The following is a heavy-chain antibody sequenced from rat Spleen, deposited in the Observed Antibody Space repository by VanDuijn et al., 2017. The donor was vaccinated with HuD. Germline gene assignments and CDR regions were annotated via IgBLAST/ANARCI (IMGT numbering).Heavy chain of an antibody. Sequence: QVQLKESGPGLVQPSETLSLTCTVPGFSLTSYSVSWVRQPSGKGPEWMGRMWYDGDTAYNSVFKSRLSITRDTSKNQVFLKMNSLQTDDTGTYYCTRDGYSSYGIMDAWGQGASVTVSS. D-gene: IGHD1-2*01. CDR2: MWYDGDT. V-gene: IGHV2-63*01. CDR1: GFSLTSYS. CDR3: TRDGYSSYGIMDA. J-gene: IGHJ4*01.